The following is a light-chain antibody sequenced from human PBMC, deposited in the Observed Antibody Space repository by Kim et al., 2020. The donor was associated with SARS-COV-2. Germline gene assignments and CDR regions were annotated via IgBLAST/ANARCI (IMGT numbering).Light chain of an antibody. V-gene: IGKV1-16*02. CDR2: AAS. J-gene: IGKJ1*01. CDR3: QQYKIYPWT. Sequence: AFVGDNVTLTCRASQAIGTYLAWFQQKPGRAPKSLIYAASNLHSGVPSKFSGNGSGADFTLTISSLQPEDFATYYCQQYKIYPWTFGRGTKVDIK. CDR1: QAIGTY.